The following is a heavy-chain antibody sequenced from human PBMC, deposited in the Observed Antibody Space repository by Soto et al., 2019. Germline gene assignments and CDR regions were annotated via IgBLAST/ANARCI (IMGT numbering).Heavy chain of an antibody. CDR1: GYTFTGYY. Sequence: ASEKVSCKASGYTFTGYYMHWVRQAPGQGLEWMGWINPNSGGTNYAQKFQGRVTMTRDTSISTAYMELSRLRSDDTAVYYCARDIRRISELYYYDSSGYYCYWGQGTLVTVSS. CDR2: INPNSGGT. J-gene: IGHJ4*02. D-gene: IGHD3-22*01. V-gene: IGHV1-2*02. CDR3: ARDIRRISELYYYDSSGYYCY.